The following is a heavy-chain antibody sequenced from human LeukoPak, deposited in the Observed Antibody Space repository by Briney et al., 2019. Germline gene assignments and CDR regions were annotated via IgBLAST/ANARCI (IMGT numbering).Heavy chain of an antibody. D-gene: IGHD6-13*01. CDR3: ARDTPPLIAAARTYYYGMDV. CDR2: INPNSGGT. Sequence: ASVKVSCKASGYTFTGYYMHWVRQAPGQGLEWMGWINPNSGGTNYAQKFQGRVTMTRDTSISTAYMELSRLRSDDTAVYYCARDTPPLIAAARTYYYGMDVWGQGTTVTVSS. V-gene: IGHV1-2*02. J-gene: IGHJ6*02. CDR1: GYTFTGYY.